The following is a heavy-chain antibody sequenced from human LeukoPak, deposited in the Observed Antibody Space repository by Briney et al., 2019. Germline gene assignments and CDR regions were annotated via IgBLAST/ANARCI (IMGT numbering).Heavy chain of an antibody. CDR2: IYYSGST. CDR1: GGSISSGGYY. CDR3: ARAGSMAYFDY. D-gene: IGHD3-10*01. J-gene: IGHJ4*02. Sequence: SETLSLTCTVSGGSISSGGYYWSWIRQHPGKGLEWVGYIYYSGSTYYNPSLKSRVTISVDTSKNQFSLKLSSVTAADTAVYYCARAGSMAYFDYWGQGTLVTVSS. V-gene: IGHV4-31*03.